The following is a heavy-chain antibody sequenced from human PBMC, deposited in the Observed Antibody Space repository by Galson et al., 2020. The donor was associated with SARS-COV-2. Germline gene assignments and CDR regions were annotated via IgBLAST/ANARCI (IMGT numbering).Heavy chain of an antibody. CDR3: ARASLDH. CDR2: ITTYNGEK. CDR1: GYTFFSFG. Sequence: ASVKVSCKASGYTFFSFGFSWVRQAPGQGLEWMGWITTYNGEKKYAQKFQGRVTMTTDTSTNTAYLELRSLRYDDTAVYYCARASLDHWGQGTLVSVSS. J-gene: IGHJ4*02. V-gene: IGHV1-18*01.